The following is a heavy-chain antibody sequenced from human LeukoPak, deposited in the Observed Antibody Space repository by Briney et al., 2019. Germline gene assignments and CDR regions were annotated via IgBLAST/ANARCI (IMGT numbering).Heavy chain of an antibody. CDR3: ARGVYYYGSVPGY. Sequence: SETLSLTCSVSDGSISSFCWSWIRQPAGKGLEWIGRIHTSGSTDYNPSLKSGVTMSVDTSKNQFSLKLSSVTAADTAVYYCARGVYYYGSVPGYWGQGTLVTVSS. CDR2: IHTSGST. CDR1: DGSISSFC. J-gene: IGHJ4*02. V-gene: IGHV4-4*07. D-gene: IGHD3-10*01.